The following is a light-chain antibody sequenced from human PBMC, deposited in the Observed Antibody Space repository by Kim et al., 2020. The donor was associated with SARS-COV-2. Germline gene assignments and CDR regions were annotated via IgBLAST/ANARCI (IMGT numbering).Light chain of an antibody. J-gene: IGLJ3*02. CDR3: SSYTISNTLVV. Sequence: QSITISCTGTSSDIGGYNYVSWYQQHPGKAPKLMICGVTNRPSGVSNRFSGSKSGNTASLTISGLQAEDEADYYCSSYTISNTLVVFGGGTQLTVL. CDR2: GVT. CDR1: SSDIGGYNY. V-gene: IGLV2-14*03.